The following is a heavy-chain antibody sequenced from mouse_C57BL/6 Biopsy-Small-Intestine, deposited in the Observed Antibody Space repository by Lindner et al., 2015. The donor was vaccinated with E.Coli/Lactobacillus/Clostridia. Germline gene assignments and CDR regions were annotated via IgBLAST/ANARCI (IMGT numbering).Heavy chain of an antibody. CDR1: GYSFTGYY. Sequence: VQLQESGPELVKPGASVKISCKASGYSFTGYYMNWVKQSPEKSLEWIGEINPSTGGTTYNQKFKAKATLTVDKSSSTAYMQLKSLTSEDSAVYYCARYGYDDYWGQGTTLTVSS. D-gene: IGHD2-2*01. J-gene: IGHJ2*01. CDR2: INPSTGGT. V-gene: IGHV1-42*01. CDR3: ARYGYDDY.